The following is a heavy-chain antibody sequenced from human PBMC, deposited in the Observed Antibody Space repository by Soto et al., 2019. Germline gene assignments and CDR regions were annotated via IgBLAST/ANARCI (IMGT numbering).Heavy chain of an antibody. CDR1: GGSISSYY. D-gene: IGHD2-15*01. V-gene: IGHV4-59*01. CDR3: ARDLLGYCSGGSCYSGYFDY. Sequence: PSETLSLTCTVSGGSISSYYWSWIRQPPGKGLEWIGYIYYSGSTNYNPSLKSRVTISVDTSKNQFSLKLSSVTAADTAVYYCARDLLGYCSGGSCYSGYFDYWGQGTLVTVSS. CDR2: IYYSGST. J-gene: IGHJ4*02.